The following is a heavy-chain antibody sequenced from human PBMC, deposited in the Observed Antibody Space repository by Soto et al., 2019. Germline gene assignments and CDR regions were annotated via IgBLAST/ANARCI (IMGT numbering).Heavy chain of an antibody. V-gene: IGHV1-18*01. J-gene: IGHJ3*02. CDR2: ISAYNGNT. CDR3: AREGTPYYDFWSGYGSDAFDI. CDR1: GYTFTSYG. D-gene: IGHD3-3*01. Sequence: QVQLVQSGAEVKKPGASVKVSCKASGYTFTSYGISWVRQAPGQGLEWMGWISAYNGNTNYAQKLQGRVTMTTDTATSTAYMELRSLRSDDTAVYYCAREGTPYYDFWSGYGSDAFDIWGQGTMVTVSS.